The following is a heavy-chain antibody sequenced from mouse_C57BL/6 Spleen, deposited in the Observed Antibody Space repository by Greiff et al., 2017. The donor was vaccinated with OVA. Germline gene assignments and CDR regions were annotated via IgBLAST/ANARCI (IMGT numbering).Heavy chain of an antibody. CDR2: IFPGSGST. J-gene: IGHJ3*01. CDR3: ARGGYYGSSYSEAWFAY. D-gene: IGHD1-1*01. V-gene: IGHV1-75*01. CDR1: GYTFTDYY. Sequence: QVQLQQSGPELVKPGASVKISCKASGYTFTDYYINWVKQRPGQGLEWIGWIFPGSGSTYYNEKFKGKATLTVDKSSSTAYMLLSSLTSEVSAVYFCARGGYYGSSYSEAWFAYWGQGTLVTVSA.